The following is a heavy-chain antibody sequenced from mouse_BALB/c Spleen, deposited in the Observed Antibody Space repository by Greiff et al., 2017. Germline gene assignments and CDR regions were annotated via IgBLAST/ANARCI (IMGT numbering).Heavy chain of an antibody. CDR1: GFTFSDYY. CDR3: ARDGGGNPWFAY. CDR2: ISDGGSYT. D-gene: IGHD2-1*01. Sequence: EVQVVESGGGLVKPGGSLKLSCAASGFTFSDYYMYWVRQTPEKRLEWVATISDGGSYTYYPDSVKGRFTISRDNAKNNLYLQMSSLKSEDTAMYYCARDGGGNPWFAYWGQGTLVTVSA. V-gene: IGHV5-4*02. J-gene: IGHJ3*01.